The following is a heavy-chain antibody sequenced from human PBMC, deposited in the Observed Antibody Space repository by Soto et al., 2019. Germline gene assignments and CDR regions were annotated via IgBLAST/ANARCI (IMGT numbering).Heavy chain of an antibody. J-gene: IGHJ6*02. V-gene: IGHV1-69*13. CDR3: ASCGVGDYYYGMDV. D-gene: IGHD2-21*01. Sequence: ASVKVSCKASGGTFSSYAISWVRQAPGQGLEWMGGIIPIFGTANYAQKFQGRVTITADESTSTAYMELSSLRSEDTAVYYCASCGVGDYYYGMDVWGQGTTVTVSS. CDR1: GGTFSSYA. CDR2: IIPIFGTA.